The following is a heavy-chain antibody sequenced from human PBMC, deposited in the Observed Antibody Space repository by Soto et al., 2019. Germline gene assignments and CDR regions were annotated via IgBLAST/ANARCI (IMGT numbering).Heavy chain of an antibody. D-gene: IGHD2-21*01. CDR2: IYHSGAT. Sequence: SETLSLTCTVSGGSISSSYYYWVWVRQPPRKGLEWVGSIYHSGATNYNPSLESRATVSADTSTNQFYLKLTSVTAADTAVYYCARAGEMAYYFDYWGQGTLGTVSS. CDR1: GGSISSSYYY. J-gene: IGHJ4*02. V-gene: IGHV4-39*07. CDR3: ARAGEMAYYFDY.